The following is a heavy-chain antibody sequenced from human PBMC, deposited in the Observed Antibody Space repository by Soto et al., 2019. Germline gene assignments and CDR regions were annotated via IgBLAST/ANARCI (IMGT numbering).Heavy chain of an antibody. V-gene: IGHV3-11*06. J-gene: IGHJ5*02. Sequence: GGSLRLSCAVSGFTFGDSYMSCIRQSPGKGLEWLSYISPGSRYPAYADSVKGRFTISRDNAKRSLYLQMMSLTAEDTAIYYCVRGGGGGMFDLWGQGTMVTVSA. CDR2: ISPGSRYP. CDR3: VRGGGGGMFDL. CDR1: GFTFGDSY. D-gene: IGHD2-15*01.